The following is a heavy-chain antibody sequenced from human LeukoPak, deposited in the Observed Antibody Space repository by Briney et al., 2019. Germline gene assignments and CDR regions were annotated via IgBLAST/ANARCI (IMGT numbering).Heavy chain of an antibody. V-gene: IGHV3-7*03. Sequence: GGSLRLSCAASGFTFSSYWMSWVRQAPGKGLEWVANIKQDGSEKYYVDSVNGRFTISRDNAKNSLYLQMNSLRAEDTAVYYCARPAPSGNYLDHYFDYWGQGALVTVSS. D-gene: IGHD1-26*01. CDR1: GFTFSSYW. J-gene: IGHJ4*02. CDR2: IKQDGSEK. CDR3: ARPAPSGNYLDHYFDY.